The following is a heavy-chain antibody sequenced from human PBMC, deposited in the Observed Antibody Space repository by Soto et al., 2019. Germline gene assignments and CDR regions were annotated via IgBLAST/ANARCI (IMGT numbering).Heavy chain of an antibody. J-gene: IGHJ5*02. D-gene: IGHD6-13*01. Sequence: ASVXVSCKASGYTFTSYGISWVRQAPGQGLEWMGWISAYNGNTNYAQKLQGRVTMTTDTSTSTAYMELRSLRSDDTAVYYCARQDSSSWYRYWFDPWGQGTLVTVSS. CDR3: ARQDSSSWYRYWFDP. V-gene: IGHV1-18*01. CDR2: ISAYNGNT. CDR1: GYTFTSYG.